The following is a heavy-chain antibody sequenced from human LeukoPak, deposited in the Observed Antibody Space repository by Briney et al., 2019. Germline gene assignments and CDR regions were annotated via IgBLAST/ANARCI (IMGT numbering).Heavy chain of an antibody. CDR3: ARGRDLFDS. CDR1: GFTFNSYW. Sequence: GGSLRLSCAASGFTFNSYWMNWVRQAPGKGLEWVANIKQDGSDKYYVDSVKGRFTISRDNAKNSLFLQMNSLRAEDTAVYYCARGRDLFDSWGQGTLVIVSS. J-gene: IGHJ4*02. CDR2: IKQDGSDK. V-gene: IGHV3-7*01.